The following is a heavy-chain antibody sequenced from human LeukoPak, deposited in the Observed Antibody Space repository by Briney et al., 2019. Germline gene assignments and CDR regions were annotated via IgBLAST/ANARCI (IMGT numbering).Heavy chain of an antibody. Sequence: GGSLRLSCGVSGFTFGRSWMSWVRQTPAKGLEFVANIKEDGSVRNYVDSVQGRFTISRDNAKNSLYLHMNSLSAEDTAVYYCARDPGYSSFDYWGQGTLVTVSS. CDR3: ARDPGYSSFDY. J-gene: IGHJ4*02. V-gene: IGHV3-7*01. CDR2: IKEDGSVR. D-gene: IGHD6-13*01. CDR1: GFTFGRSW.